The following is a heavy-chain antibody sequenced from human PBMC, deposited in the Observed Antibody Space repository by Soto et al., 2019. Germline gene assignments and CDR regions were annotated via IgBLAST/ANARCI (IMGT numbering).Heavy chain of an antibody. J-gene: IGHJ4*02. CDR2: IIPLFGTT. CDR3: ASEGGGWSSGDCDY. Sequence: QVQLVQSGAEMRDPGSSVKVSCKASGGTFSTYAINWVRQSPGQGLEWMGMIIPLFGTTKYAQKLQGRIKITADESTRTSNMELSSLKYEDTAVYFFASEGGGWSSGDCDYWGQGTQVTVS. V-gene: IGHV1-69*18. D-gene: IGHD2-21*02. CDR1: GGTFSTYA.